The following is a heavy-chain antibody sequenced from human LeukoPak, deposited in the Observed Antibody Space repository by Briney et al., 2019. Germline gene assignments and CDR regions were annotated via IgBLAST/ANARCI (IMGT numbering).Heavy chain of an antibody. CDR2: INSDGSST. CDR1: GFTFSSYW. V-gene: IGHV3-74*01. CDR3: AGEEVAAAGIIYGMDV. D-gene: IGHD6-13*01. Sequence: GGSLRLSCAASGFTFSSYWMHWVRQAPGKGLVWVSRINSDGSSTSYADSVKGRFTISRDNAKNTLYLQMNSLRAEDTAVYYCAGEEVAAAGIIYGMDVWGQGTTVTVSS. J-gene: IGHJ6*02.